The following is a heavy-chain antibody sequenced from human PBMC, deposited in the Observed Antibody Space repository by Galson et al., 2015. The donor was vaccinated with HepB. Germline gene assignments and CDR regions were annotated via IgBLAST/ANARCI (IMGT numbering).Heavy chain of an antibody. J-gene: IGHJ4*02. D-gene: IGHD3-16*01. Sequence: ETLSLTCTVSGGSISSYYWSWTRQPPGKGLEWIGYIYYSGSTNYNPSLKSRVTISVDTSKNQFSLKLSSVTAADTAVYYCARDREGGYFDYWGQGTLVTVSS. CDR2: IYYSGST. CDR1: GGSISSYY. V-gene: IGHV4-59*01. CDR3: ARDREGGYFDY.